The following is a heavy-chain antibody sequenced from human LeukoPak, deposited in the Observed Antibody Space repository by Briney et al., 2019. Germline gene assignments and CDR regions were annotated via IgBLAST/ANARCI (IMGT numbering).Heavy chain of an antibody. Sequence: SVKVSCKASGGTFRSYAISWVRQAPGQGLEWMGGIIPIFGTANYAQKFQGRVTITADKSTSTAYMELSSLRSEDTAVYYCAGGIAAAGTEDYYYYYGMDVWGKGTTVTVSS. CDR1: GGTFRSYA. V-gene: IGHV1-69*06. J-gene: IGHJ6*04. CDR2: IIPIFGTA. CDR3: AGGIAAAGTEDYYYYYGMDV. D-gene: IGHD6-13*01.